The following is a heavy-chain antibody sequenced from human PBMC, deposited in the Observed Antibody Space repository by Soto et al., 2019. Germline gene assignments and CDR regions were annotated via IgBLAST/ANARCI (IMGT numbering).Heavy chain of an antibody. CDR3: AKEIGGWYSAFDI. CDR2: ISGSGGST. V-gene: IGHV3-23*01. CDR1: GFTFSSYA. J-gene: IGHJ3*02. Sequence: EVQLLESGGGLVQPGGSLRLSCAASGFTFSSYAMSWVRKAQGKGLEWVSAISGSGGSTYYADSVKGRFTISRDNSKNTLYLQMNSLRAEDTAVYYCAKEIGGWYSAFDIWGQGTMVTVSS. D-gene: IGHD6-19*01.